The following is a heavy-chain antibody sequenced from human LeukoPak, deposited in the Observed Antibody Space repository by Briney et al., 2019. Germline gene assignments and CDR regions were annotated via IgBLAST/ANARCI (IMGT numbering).Heavy chain of an antibody. Sequence: GASVKVSCKASGYTFTSYAMNWVRQAPGQGLELMGWINTNTGNPTYAQGFTGRFVFSLDTSVSTAYLQISSLKAEDTAVYYRARDWSGRHFHSGWYVSWGQGTLVTVSS. D-gene: IGHD3-3*01. CDR1: GYTFTSYA. CDR3: ARDWSGRHFHSGWYVS. CDR2: INTNTGNP. V-gene: IGHV7-4-1*02. J-gene: IGHJ5*01.